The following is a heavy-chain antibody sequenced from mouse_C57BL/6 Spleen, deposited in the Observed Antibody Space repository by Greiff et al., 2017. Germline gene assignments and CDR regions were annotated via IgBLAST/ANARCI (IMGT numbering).Heavy chain of an antibody. CDR3: ARNRIYYGNYETYFDY. J-gene: IGHJ2*01. D-gene: IGHD2-1*01. V-gene: IGHV2-9-1*01. Sequence: VKLVESGPGLVAPSQSLSITCTVSGFSLTSYAMSWVRQPPGKGLEWLGVIWTGGGTNYNSALKSRLSISKDNSKSQVFLKMNSLQTDDTARYYCARNRIYYGNYETYFDYWGQGTTLTVSS. CDR1: GFSLTSYA. CDR2: IWTGGGT.